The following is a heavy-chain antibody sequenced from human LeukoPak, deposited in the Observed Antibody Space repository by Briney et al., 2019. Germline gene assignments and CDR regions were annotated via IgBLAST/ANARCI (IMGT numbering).Heavy chain of an antibody. Sequence: GASVKVSCKASGYTFTGYYMHWVRQAPGQGLEWMGRINPNSGGTNYAQKFQGRVTMTRDTSISTAYMELSRLRSDDTAVYYCARSRDIVVVPAAMYPGYAFDIWGQGTMVTVSS. D-gene: IGHD2-2*01. CDR1: GYTFTGYY. CDR3: ARSRDIVVVPAAMYPGYAFDI. CDR2: INPNSGGT. V-gene: IGHV1-2*06. J-gene: IGHJ3*02.